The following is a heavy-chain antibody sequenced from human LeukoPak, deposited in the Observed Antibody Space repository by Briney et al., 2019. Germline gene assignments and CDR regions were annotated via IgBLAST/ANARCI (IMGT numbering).Heavy chain of an antibody. CDR2: ISSSSDTL. Sequence: GGSLRLSCAASGFSFSTYTMNWVRQAPGKGLEWVSYISSSSDTLLYADSVKGRFIISRVNAKNSLFLQMNSLRAEDTAVYYCASNSKIRGKGTDYWGQGTLVTVSS. V-gene: IGHV3-48*04. J-gene: IGHJ4*02. D-gene: IGHD2/OR15-2a*01. CDR1: GFSFSTYT. CDR3: ASNSKIRGKGTDY.